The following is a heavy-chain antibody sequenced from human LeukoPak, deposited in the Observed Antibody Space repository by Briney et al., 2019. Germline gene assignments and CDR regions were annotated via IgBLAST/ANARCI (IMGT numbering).Heavy chain of an antibody. CDR2: MNTNSGNT. Sequence: ASVNVSCKSSGYTFTSYDINWVRQATGQGLAWMGWMNTNSGNTGYAQKFQGRVTMTRNTSINTAYMELSSLRSEDTAVYYCARAHPGLRFLEWLLSGGWFDPWGQGTLVTVSS. V-gene: IGHV1-8*01. D-gene: IGHD3-3*01. CDR1: GYTFTSYD. J-gene: IGHJ5*02. CDR3: ARAHPGLRFLEWLLSGGWFDP.